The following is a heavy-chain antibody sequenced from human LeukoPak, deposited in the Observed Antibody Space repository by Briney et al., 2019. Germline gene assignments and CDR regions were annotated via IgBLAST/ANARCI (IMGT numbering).Heavy chain of an antibody. CDR2: IYSGGST. CDR3: GTVPDYYYYMDV. Sequence: GGSLRLSCAASGFTVSSNYMSWVRQAPGKGLEWVSVIYSGGSTYYADSVKGRFTISRDNSKNTLYLQMNSLRAEDTAIYYCGTVPDYYYYMDVWGKGTTVTVSS. J-gene: IGHJ6*03. V-gene: IGHV3-53*01. CDR1: GFTVSSNY.